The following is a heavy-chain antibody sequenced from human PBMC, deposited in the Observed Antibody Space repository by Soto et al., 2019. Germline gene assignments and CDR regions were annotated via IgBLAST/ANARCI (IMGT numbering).Heavy chain of an antibody. CDR2: INSGNGNT. Sequence: ASVKVSFKTSGYTFTNDVVDWGRKAPGQGLEWMGWINSGNGNTKYSEKFQGRVTITRDTSASTAYVELNSLTSEDTAVYYCARGLTIFGVVIGYWGQGTLVTVSS. V-gene: IGHV1-3*01. CDR3: ARGLTIFGVVIGY. D-gene: IGHD3-3*01. CDR1: GYTFTNDV. J-gene: IGHJ4*02.